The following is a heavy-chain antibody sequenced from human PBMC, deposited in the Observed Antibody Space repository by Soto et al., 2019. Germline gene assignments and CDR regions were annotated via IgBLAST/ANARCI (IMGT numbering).Heavy chain of an antibody. V-gene: IGHV4-59*01. D-gene: IGHD3-9*01. CDR1: GGSISSYY. CDR3: ARVGYFDWSVGY. CDR2: IYYSGST. Sequence: QVQLQESGPGLVKPSETLSLTCTVSGGSISSYYWSWIRQPPGKGLEWIGYIYYSGSTNYNPSLKSRLTISVDTSKNQFCLKLSSVTAADTAVYYCARVGYFDWSVGYWGQGTLVTVSS. J-gene: IGHJ4*02.